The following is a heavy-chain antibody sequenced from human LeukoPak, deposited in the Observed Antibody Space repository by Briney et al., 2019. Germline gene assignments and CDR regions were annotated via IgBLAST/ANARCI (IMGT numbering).Heavy chain of an antibody. D-gene: IGHD4-17*01. CDR1: GFTFSSYG. V-gene: IGHV3-30*03. J-gene: IGHJ4*02. Sequence: GGSLRLSCAASGFTFSSYGMHWVRQAPGKGLEWVALISYDGSNKYYADSVKGRFTISRDKSKNTLYLQMNSLRAEDTAVYYCARENDYGDYSRYFDYWGQGTLVTVSS. CDR2: ISYDGSNK. CDR3: ARENDYGDYSRYFDY.